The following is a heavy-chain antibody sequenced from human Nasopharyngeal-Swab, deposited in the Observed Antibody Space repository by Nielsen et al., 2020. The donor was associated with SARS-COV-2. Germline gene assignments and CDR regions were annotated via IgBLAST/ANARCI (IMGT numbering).Heavy chain of an antibody. Sequence: ASVKVSCKASGYTFTSYAMNWVRQAPGQGLEWMGWINTNTGNPTYAQGFTGRFVFSLDTSVSTAYLQISSLKAEDTAVYYCARGDWYSSSWLLKSYYFDYWGQGTLVTVPS. V-gene: IGHV7-4-1*02. J-gene: IGHJ4*02. CDR2: INTNTGNP. CDR1: GYTFTSYA. D-gene: IGHD6-13*01. CDR3: ARGDWYSSSWLLKSYYFDY.